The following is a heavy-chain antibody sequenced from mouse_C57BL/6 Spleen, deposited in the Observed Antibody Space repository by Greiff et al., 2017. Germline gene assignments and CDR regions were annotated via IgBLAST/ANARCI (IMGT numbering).Heavy chain of an antibody. CDR2: ISGGGGNT. V-gene: IGHV5-9*01. CDR3: ARLLRYAMDY. Sequence: EVNVVESGGGLVKPGGSLKLSCAASGFTFSSYTMSWVRQTPEKRLEWVATISGGGGNTYYPDSVKGRFTISRDNAKNTLYLQMSSLRSEDTALYYCARLLRYAMDYWGQGTSVTVSS. D-gene: IGHD1-1*01. J-gene: IGHJ4*01. CDR1: GFTFSSYT.